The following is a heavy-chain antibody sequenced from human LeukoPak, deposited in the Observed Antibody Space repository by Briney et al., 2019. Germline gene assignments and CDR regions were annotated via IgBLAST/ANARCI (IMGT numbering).Heavy chain of an antibody. D-gene: IGHD2-21*02. CDR1: GGSISSYY. Sequence: PSETLSLNCTVSGGSISSYYWRWIRQPPGKGLEWIGYIYYSGSTNYNPSLKSRVTISVDTSKNQFSLKLSSVTAADTAVYYCARNLVVVTAIHAFDIWGQGTMVTVSS. V-gene: IGHV4-59*08. J-gene: IGHJ3*02. CDR3: ARNLVVVTAIHAFDI. CDR2: IYYSGST.